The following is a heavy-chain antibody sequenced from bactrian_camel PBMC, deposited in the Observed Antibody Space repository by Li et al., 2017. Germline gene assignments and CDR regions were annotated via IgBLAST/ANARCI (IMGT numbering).Heavy chain of an antibody. CDR3: VRALTGFSASSDLAY. Sequence: DVQLVESGGGSVQSGGSLRLSCALSGYTYSKYCMGWFRQAPGKEREGVAAIYPDDGISYIADSVSGRFTISRANAEHTTYLQMNNLKPEDTAAYYCVRALTGFSASSDLAYWGQGTQVTVS. V-gene: IGHV3S40*01. D-gene: IGHD3*01. CDR1: GYTYSKYC. CDR2: IYPDDGIS. J-gene: IGHJ6*01.